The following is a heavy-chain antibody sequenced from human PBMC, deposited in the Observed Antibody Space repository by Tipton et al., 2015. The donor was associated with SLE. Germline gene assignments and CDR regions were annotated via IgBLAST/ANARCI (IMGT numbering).Heavy chain of an antibody. Sequence: QVQLVQSGGDIVQPGRSLRLSCAASGFTFSNFFMHWVRQAPGKGLQWVALMSYYGSNKYYADSVKGRFTISRDDSKSTLYLQMNSLRADDTAVYYCARQMSDYHFDMDVWGQGTTVTVSS. CDR2: MSYYGSNK. D-gene: IGHD5-24*01. J-gene: IGHJ6*02. CDR3: ARQMSDYHFDMDV. CDR1: GFTFSNFF. V-gene: IGHV3-30*04.